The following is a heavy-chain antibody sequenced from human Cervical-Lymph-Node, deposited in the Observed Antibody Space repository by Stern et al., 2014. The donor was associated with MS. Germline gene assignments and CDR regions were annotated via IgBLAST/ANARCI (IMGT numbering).Heavy chain of an antibody. D-gene: IGHD6-13*01. CDR3: ARDRLAAAGSLYYSGMDV. J-gene: IGHJ6*02. Sequence: QLVQSGAEVKKPGSSVKVSCKASGGTFSSYAISWVRQAPGQGLEWMGGIIPLFGTANYAQKFQGRVTITADESTSTAYMELSSLRSEDTAVYYCARDRLAAAGSLYYSGMDVWGQGTTVTVSS. CDR1: GGTFSSYA. V-gene: IGHV1-69*01. CDR2: IIPLFGTA.